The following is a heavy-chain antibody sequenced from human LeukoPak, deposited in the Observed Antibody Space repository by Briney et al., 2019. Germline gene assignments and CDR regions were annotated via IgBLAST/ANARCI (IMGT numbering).Heavy chain of an antibody. CDR2: INSDGSST. Sequence: GGSLRLSCAVSGFTFSSYWMHWVRQAPGKGLVWVSRINSDGSSTSYADSVKGRFTISRDNAKNTLYLQMNSLRAEDTAVYYCARDFPNYDILTGRGGYGMDVWGQGTTVTVSS. D-gene: IGHD3-9*01. V-gene: IGHV3-74*01. J-gene: IGHJ6*02. CDR3: ARDFPNYDILTGRGGYGMDV. CDR1: GFTFSSYW.